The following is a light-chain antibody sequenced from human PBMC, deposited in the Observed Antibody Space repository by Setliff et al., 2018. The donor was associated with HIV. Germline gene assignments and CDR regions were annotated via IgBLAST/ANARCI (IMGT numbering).Light chain of an antibody. Sequence: QSALAQPPSVSGSPGQSIIISCTGTINNIGSYNRVSWYQQRPGKAPKLILYEVSKWPSGVSNHFSGSKSGNTASLTISGLQTEDEAEYYCCSYASSGSLVFGTGTKGTVL. CDR3: CSYASSGSLV. CDR2: EVS. J-gene: IGLJ1*01. CDR1: INNIGSYNR. V-gene: IGLV2-23*02.